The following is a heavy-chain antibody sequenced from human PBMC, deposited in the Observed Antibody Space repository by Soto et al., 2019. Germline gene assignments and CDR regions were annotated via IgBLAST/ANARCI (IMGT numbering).Heavy chain of an antibody. J-gene: IGHJ3*02. CDR1: GFTFSSYG. V-gene: IGHV3-30*18. CDR2: ISYDGSNK. CDR3: AKEGITVIWGVIRSRAADVFDI. Sequence: HPGGSLRLSCAASGFTFSSYGMHWVRQAPGKGLEWVAVISYDGSNKYYADSVKGRFTISRDNSKNTLYLQMNSLRAEDTTVYYCAKEGITVIWGVIRSRAADVFDIWGQGTIVTVSS. D-gene: IGHD3-10*01.